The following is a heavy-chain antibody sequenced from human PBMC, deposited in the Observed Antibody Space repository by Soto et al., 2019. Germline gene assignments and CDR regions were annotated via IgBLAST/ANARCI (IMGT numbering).Heavy chain of an antibody. CDR2: IFHSGTT. CDR1: GGSISSGGYY. V-gene: IGHV4-31*11. J-gene: IGHJ5*02. Sequence: PSETLSLTCVVSGGSISSGGYYWSWIRQQPGKGLEWIGYIFHSGTTYYNPSLKSRVTISVDTSKNQFSLNLNSMTATDTAVYYCARSVDPWGQGTLVTVSS. CDR3: ARSVDP.